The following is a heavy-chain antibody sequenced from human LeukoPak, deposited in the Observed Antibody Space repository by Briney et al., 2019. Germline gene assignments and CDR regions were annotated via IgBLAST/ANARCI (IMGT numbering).Heavy chain of an antibody. CDR1: GGSFSGYY. CDR2: INHSGST. CDR3: ARGPIVYYGSGSYFDY. J-gene: IGHJ4*02. V-gene: IGHV4-34*01. Sequence: PSATLSLTCAVYGGSFSGYYWSWIRQPPGKGLEWIGEINHSGSTDYNPSLKSRVTISVDTSKNQFSLKLSSVTAADTAVYYCARGPIVYYGSGSYFDYWGLGTLVTVSS. D-gene: IGHD3-10*01.